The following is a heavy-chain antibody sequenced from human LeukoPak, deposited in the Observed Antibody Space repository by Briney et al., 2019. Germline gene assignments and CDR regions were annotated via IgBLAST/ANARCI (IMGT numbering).Heavy chain of an antibody. V-gene: IGHV3-23*01. J-gene: IGHJ6*02. CDR1: GFTFSSYA. D-gene: IGHD2-15*01. CDR2: ISGSGGST. Sequence: PGGSLRLSCAASGFTFSSYAMSWVRQAPGKGLEWVSAISGSGGSTYYADSVKGRFTISRDNSKNTLYLQMNSLRAEDTAVYYCAKGRGYCSGGSCYYYYYGMDVWGQGTTVTVSS. CDR3: AKGRGYCSGGSCYYYYYGMDV.